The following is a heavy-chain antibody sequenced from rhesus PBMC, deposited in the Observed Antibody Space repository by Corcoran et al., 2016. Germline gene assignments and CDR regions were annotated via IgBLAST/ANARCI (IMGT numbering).Heavy chain of an antibody. CDR3: ARMLAATKNSLDV. CDR2: INGNSART. Sequence: QVQLQESGPGLVKPSETLDLTCAGPCASITTNFWPWIRLPPGKGLEWIGYINGNSARTSYNPSLESGVTFFKNTSKSQFSLNLNSVTAADTAIYYCARMLAATKNSLDVWGRGVLVTVSS. V-gene: IGHV4-147*01. J-gene: IGHJ5-2*02. D-gene: IGHD1-20*01. CDR1: CASITTNF.